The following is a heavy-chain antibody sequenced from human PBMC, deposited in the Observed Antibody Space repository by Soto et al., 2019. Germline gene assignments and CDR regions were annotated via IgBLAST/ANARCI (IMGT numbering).Heavy chain of an antibody. Sequence: GGSLRLSCAASGFTLSSYWMSWVRQAPGKGLEWVANIRQDESEKYYVDSVKGRFTISRDNAKNSLYLQMNSLRAEDTAVYYCARDSRGYCSDSSCPERHYYYYGMDVWGQGTTVTVSS. V-gene: IGHV3-7*05. CDR2: IRQDESEK. J-gene: IGHJ6*02. CDR3: ARDSRGYCSDSSCPERHYYYYGMDV. D-gene: IGHD2-2*01. CDR1: GFTLSSYW.